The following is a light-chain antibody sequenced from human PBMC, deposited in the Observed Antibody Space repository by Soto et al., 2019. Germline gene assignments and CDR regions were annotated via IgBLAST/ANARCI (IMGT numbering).Light chain of an antibody. CDR3: GTWDSSLSADVV. J-gene: IGLJ2*01. CDR2: DNN. V-gene: IGLV1-51*01. Sequence: QSVLTQPPSVSAAPGQKVTISCSGSSSNIGNNYVSWYQQLPGTAPKLLIYDNNKRPSGIPDRFSGSKSGTSATLDITGLQTGDEADYYCGTWDSSLSADVVFGGGTKVTVL. CDR1: SSNIGNNY.